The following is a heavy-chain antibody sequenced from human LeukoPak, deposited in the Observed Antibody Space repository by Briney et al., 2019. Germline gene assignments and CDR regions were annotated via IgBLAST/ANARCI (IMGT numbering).Heavy chain of an antibody. J-gene: IGHJ5*02. V-gene: IGHV5-51*01. CDR1: GYSFTSYW. Sequence: GESLKISCKGSGYSFTSYWIGWVRQMPGKGLEWMGIIYPGDSDTRYSPSFQVQATISADKSISTAYLQWSSLKASDTAMYYCARRLTFNWFDPWGQGTLVTVSS. D-gene: IGHD4/OR15-4a*01. CDR3: ARRLTFNWFDP. CDR2: IYPGDSDT.